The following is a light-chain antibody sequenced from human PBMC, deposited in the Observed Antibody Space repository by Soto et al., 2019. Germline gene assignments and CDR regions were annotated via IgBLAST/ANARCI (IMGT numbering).Light chain of an antibody. CDR2: QDS. CDR3: QACNSSYV. CDR1: NLGDKY. J-gene: IGLJ1*01. Sequence: SYELTQPPSVSVSPGQTSSITCSGDNLGDKYVCWYQQKPGQSPVVVIYQDSKRPSGIPERFSGSNSRNAATLTISGTQDMYEADYYCQACNSSYVFGTGTKLTVL. V-gene: IGLV3-1*01.